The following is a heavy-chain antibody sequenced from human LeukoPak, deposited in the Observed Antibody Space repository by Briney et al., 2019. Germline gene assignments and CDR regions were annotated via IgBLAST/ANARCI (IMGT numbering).Heavy chain of an antibody. CDR3: ARQTAAADAFDI. CDR1: GGSISSYY. J-gene: IGHJ3*02. CDR2: IYYSGST. D-gene: IGHD2-2*01. Sequence: SETLSLTCTVSGGSISSYYWSWIRQPPGKGLEWIGYIYYSGSTNYNPSLKSRVSISVDTSKNQFSLKLSSVTAADTAVFYCARQTAAADAFDIWGQGTMFTVSS. V-gene: IGHV4-59*08.